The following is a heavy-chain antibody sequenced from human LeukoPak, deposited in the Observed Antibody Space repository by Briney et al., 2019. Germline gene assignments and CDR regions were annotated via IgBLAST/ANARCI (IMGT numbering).Heavy chain of an antibody. CDR1: GYTFTSYG. CDR3: ARMHRIVGATRMYYFDY. D-gene: IGHD1-26*01. J-gene: IGHJ4*02. V-gene: IGHV1-18*01. CDR2: ISAYNGNT. Sequence: ASVKVSCKASGYTFTSYGISWVRQAPGQGLEWMGWISAYNGNTNYAQKLQGRVTMTTDTSTSTAYMELRSLRSDDTAVYYCARMHRIVGATRMYYFDYWGQGTLVTVSS.